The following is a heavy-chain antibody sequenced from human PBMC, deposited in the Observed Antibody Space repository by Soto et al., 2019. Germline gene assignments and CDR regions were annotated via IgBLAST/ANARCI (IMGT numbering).Heavy chain of an antibody. CDR3: ARVGEIAVAGKGYFDY. CDR2: IWYDGSNK. Sequence: GGSLRLSCAASGFTFSSYGMHWVRQAPGKGLEWVAVIWYDGSNKYYADSVKGRFTISRDNSKNTLYLQMNSPRAEDTAVYYCARVGEIAVAGKGYFDYWGQGTLVTVSS. CDR1: GFTFSSYG. D-gene: IGHD6-19*01. V-gene: IGHV3-33*01. J-gene: IGHJ4*02.